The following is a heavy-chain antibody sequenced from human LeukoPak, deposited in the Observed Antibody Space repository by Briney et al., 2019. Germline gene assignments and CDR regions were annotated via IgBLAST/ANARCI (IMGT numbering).Heavy chain of an antibody. D-gene: IGHD5-18*01. J-gene: IGHJ4*02. CDR1: GYTFTSYD. V-gene: IGHV1-8*03. CDR3: ARDGGYSYGFWASTTRGYFDY. Sequence: GASVKVSCKASGYTFTSYDINWVRQATGQGLEWMGWMNPNSGNTGYAQKFQGRVTITADESTSTAYMELSSLRSEDTAVYYCARDGGYSYGFWASTTRGYFDYWGQGTLVTVSS. CDR2: MNPNSGNT.